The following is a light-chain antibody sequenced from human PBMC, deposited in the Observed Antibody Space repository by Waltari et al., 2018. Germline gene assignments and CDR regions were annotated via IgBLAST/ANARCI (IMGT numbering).Light chain of an antibody. CDR2: DAF. V-gene: IGKV3-11*01. CDR3: QQRSNWPLI. CDR1: QSVSSY. J-gene: IGKJ4*01. Sequence: IVLTQSPVTLSLSPGERATLSCRASQSVSSYLAWYQQKPGQAPRLLIYDAFNRATGIPARFSGSGSGTDFTLTISSLEPEDFAVYYCQQRSNWPLIFGGGTKVEIK.